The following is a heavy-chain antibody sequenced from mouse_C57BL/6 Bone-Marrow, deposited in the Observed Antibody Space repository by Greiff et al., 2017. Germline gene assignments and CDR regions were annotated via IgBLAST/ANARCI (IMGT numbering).Heavy chain of an antibody. D-gene: IGHD1-1*01. CDR1: GYTFTSYW. CDR3: ARDYYGSSYDPLWDY. Sequence: QVQLQQPGAELVRPGSSVKLSCKASGYTFTSYWMDWVKQRPGQGLEWIGNIYPSDSETHYNQKFKDKATLTVDKSSSAAYMQLSSLTSEDSAVYYCARDYYGSSYDPLWDYWGQGTTLTVSS. CDR2: IYPSDSET. V-gene: IGHV1-61*01. J-gene: IGHJ2*01.